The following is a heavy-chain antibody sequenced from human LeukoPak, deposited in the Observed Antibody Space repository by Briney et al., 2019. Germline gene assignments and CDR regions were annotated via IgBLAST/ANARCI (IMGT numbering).Heavy chain of an antibody. CDR3: ARHTRDGYNSPYYLNY. Sequence: PSETLSLTCTVSGGSISSYYWSWIRQPLGKGLEYIGYIYYSGSTNYNPSLKSRVTISVDMSRNQFSLKLSSVTAADTAVYYCARHTRDGYNSPYYLNYWGQGTLVTVSS. D-gene: IGHD5-24*01. V-gene: IGHV4-59*08. CDR2: IYYSGST. CDR1: GGSISSYY. J-gene: IGHJ4*02.